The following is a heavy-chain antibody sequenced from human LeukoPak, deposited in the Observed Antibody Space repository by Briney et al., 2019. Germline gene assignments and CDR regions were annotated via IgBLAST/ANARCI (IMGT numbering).Heavy chain of an antibody. J-gene: IGHJ4*02. V-gene: IGHV1-3*01. D-gene: IGHD3-22*01. CDR2: INAGNGNT. CDR3: ARDGSSGYYGQVY. CDR1: GYTFTSYA. Sequence: VASVKVSCKASGYTFTSYAMHWVRQAPGQRLEWMGWINAGNGNTKYSQKFQGRVTITRDTSASTAYMELSSLRSEDTAVYYCARDGSSGYYGQVYWGQGTLVTVSS.